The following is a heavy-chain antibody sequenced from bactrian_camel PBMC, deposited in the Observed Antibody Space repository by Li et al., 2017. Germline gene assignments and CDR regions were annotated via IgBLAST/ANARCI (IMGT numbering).Heavy chain of an antibody. CDR3: AADLPPYGTTCPGSLGY. V-gene: IGHV3S53*01. J-gene: IGHJ6*01. CDR2: IGWDGST. Sequence: VQLVESGGGSVQAGGSLRLSCVISGYTASTYCMSWFRQAPGKEREGVAAIGWDGSTSYAESAKGRFIISYDGAKNTVYLQMNSLEPEDTAVYYCAADLPPYGTTCPGSLGYWGQGTQVTV. CDR1: GYTASTYC. D-gene: IGHD6*01.